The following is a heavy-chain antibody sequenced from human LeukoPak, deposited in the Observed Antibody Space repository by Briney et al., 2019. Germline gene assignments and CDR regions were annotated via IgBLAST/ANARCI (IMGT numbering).Heavy chain of an antibody. CDR3: AKGRGIPAAGTKVALDI. D-gene: IGHD6-13*01. CDR2: ISGSGAST. Sequence: PGGSLRLSCAASGFTFSSYAMSWVRQAPGKGLEWVSAISGSGASTYYADSVKGRFTISRDNSKNTLFLQMNSLRVEDTAIYYCAKGRGIPAAGTKVALDIWGQGTMVTVSS. V-gene: IGHV3-23*01. CDR1: GFTFSSYA. J-gene: IGHJ3*02.